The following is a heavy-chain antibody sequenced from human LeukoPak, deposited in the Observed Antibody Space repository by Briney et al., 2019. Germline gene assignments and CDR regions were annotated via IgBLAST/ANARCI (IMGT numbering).Heavy chain of an antibody. D-gene: IGHD6-19*01. J-gene: IGHJ4*02. CDR3: AKAVAGWRSAIDY. CDR1: GFTFSDYY. Sequence: KTGGSLRLSCAASGFTFSDYYMSWIRQAPGKGLEWVSYISSSGSTIYYADSVKGRFTISRDNAKNSLYLQMNSLRAEDTAVYYCAKAVAGWRSAIDYWGQGTLVTVSS. CDR2: ISSSGSTI. V-gene: IGHV3-11*01.